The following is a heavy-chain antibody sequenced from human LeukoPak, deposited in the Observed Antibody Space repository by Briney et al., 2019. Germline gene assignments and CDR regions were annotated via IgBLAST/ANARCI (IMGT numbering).Heavy chain of an antibody. CDR2: MNPNSGNT. V-gene: IGHV1-8*02. Sequence: GASVKVSCKASGYTFTGYYMHWVRQATGQGLEWMGWMNPNSGNTGYAQKFQGRVTMTRNTSISTAYMELSSLRSEDTAVYYCARVGVEMATTLDYWGQGTLVTVSS. CDR3: ARVGVEMATTLDY. J-gene: IGHJ4*02. D-gene: IGHD5-24*01. CDR1: GYTFTGYY.